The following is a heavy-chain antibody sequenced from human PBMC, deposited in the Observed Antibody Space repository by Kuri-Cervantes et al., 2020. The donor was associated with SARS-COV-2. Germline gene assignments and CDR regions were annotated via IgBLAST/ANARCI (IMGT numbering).Heavy chain of an antibody. V-gene: IGHV1-69*13. Sequence: SVKVSCKASGYTFTSYGISWVRQAPGQGLEWMGGIIPIFGTANYAQKFQGRVTITADESTSTAYMELSSLRSEDTAVYYCARSNYYDSSGYYYGGYSNWFDPWGQGTLVTVSS. CDR3: ARSNYYDSSGYYYGGYSNWFDP. CDR2: IIPIFGTA. J-gene: IGHJ5*02. CDR1: GYTFTSYG. D-gene: IGHD3-22*01.